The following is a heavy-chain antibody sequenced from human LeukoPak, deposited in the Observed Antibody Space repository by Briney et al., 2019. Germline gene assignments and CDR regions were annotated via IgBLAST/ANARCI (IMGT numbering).Heavy chain of an antibody. CDR1: GFTFSSYS. Sequence: PGGSLRLSCAASGFTFSSYSMNWVRQAPGKGLEWVSSISSSSSYIYYADSVKGRFTISRDNAKNSLYLQMNSLRAEDTAVYYCARGPGIAVAGIFRWGQGTLVTVSS. CDR2: ISSSSSYI. D-gene: IGHD6-19*01. J-gene: IGHJ4*02. CDR3: ARGPGIAVAGIFR. V-gene: IGHV3-21*01.